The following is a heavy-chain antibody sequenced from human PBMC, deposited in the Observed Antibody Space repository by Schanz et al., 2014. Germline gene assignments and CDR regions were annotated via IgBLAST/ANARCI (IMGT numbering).Heavy chain of an antibody. CDR2: IFHSGTT. Sequence: QVQLQESGPGLEKLSETLSLTCTVSGGSISGYYWTWVRQSPGKGLEWIGEIFHSGTTNYNPSLESRVTISVDKSKNQFSLILSSMTAADTAVYYCTRSTWWSYDVWGRGTMVIVSS. CDR3: TRSTWWSYDV. D-gene: IGHD2-15*01. V-gene: IGHV4-59*12. J-gene: IGHJ3*01. CDR1: GGSISGYY.